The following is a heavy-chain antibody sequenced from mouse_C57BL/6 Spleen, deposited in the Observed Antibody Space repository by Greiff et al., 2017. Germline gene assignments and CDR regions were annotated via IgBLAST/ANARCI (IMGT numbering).Heavy chain of an antibody. CDR3: ARGDYYGSSPYWYFDV. Sequence: VQLQQPGAELVRPGTSVKLSCKASGYTFTSYWMHWVKQRPGQGLEWIGVIDPSDSYTNYNQKFKGKATLTVDTSSSTAYMQLSSLTSEDSAVYYCARGDYYGSSPYWYFDVWGTGTTVTVSS. CDR1: GYTFTSYW. V-gene: IGHV1-59*01. D-gene: IGHD1-1*01. J-gene: IGHJ1*03. CDR2: IDPSDSYT.